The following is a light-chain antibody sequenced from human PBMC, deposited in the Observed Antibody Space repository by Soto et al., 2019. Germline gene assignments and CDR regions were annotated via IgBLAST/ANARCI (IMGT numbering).Light chain of an antibody. V-gene: IGLV1-36*01. CDR3: ASWDDTLSCVV. J-gene: IGLJ3*02. CDR2: YDD. Sequence: QSVLTQPPSVSGAPGQRVTIFCSGSSSNIGNNAVNWYQQLPGKPPRALIYYDDLLPSGVSTRFSGSKSGTSVSLAISGLQSDDEGDYYCASWDDTLSCVVFGGGTKLTVL. CDR1: SSNIGNNA.